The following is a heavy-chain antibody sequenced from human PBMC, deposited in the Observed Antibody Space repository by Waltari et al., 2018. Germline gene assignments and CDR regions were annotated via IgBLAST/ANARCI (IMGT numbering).Heavy chain of an antibody. D-gene: IGHD3-10*01. J-gene: IGHJ4*02. CDR3: TRALWLGELYDY. Sequence: EVQLDESGGGLVQPGGSLRLSCSASGFTFTRYLVNWVRQAPGKGLVCVAGINSDVSSTTYADSVKGRFTISRDNAKNTVYLQMNSLRVEDTAVYYCTRALWLGELYDYWGQGTLVTVSS. CDR2: INSDVSST. CDR1: GFTFTRYL. V-gene: IGHV3-74*01.